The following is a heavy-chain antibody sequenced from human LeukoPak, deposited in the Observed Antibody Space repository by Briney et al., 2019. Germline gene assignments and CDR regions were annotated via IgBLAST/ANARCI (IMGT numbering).Heavy chain of an antibody. V-gene: IGHV4-39*01. D-gene: IGHD7-27*01. J-gene: IGHJ4*02. CDR1: GGSISSSSYY. CDR3: ARGPPRTGDDY. Sequence: SETLSLTCTVSGGSISSSSYYWGWIRQPPGKGLEWIGSIYYSGSTYYNPSLKSRVTISVDTSKNQFSLKLSSVTAADTAVYYCARGPPRTGDDYWGQGTLVTVSS. CDR2: IYYSGST.